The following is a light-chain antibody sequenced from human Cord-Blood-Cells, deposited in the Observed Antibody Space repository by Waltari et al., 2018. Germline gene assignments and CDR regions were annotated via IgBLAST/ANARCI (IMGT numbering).Light chain of an antibody. Sequence: DIVMTQSPDSLAVSLGERASTNCKSSQSVFFSSNNKNYLALYQQKPGQPPKLLINGASTRASGVPDRFSGSGSGTDFTLTISSLQAEDVAVYYCQQYYSTPYTFGQGTKLEIK. CDR1: QSVFFSSNNKNY. CDR2: GAS. J-gene: IGKJ2*01. V-gene: IGKV4-1*01. CDR3: QQYYSTPYT.